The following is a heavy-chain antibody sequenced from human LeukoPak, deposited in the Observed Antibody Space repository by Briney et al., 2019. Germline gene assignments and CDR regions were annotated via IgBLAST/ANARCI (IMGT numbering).Heavy chain of an antibody. J-gene: IGHJ3*02. V-gene: IGHV3-53*01. D-gene: IGHD3-22*01. CDR1: GFTVSSNY. CDR3: AREGPSYYDSSGYYYSSGDAFDI. CDR2: IYSGGST. Sequence: GGSLRLSCAASGFTVSSNYMSWVRQAPGKGLEWVSVIYSGGSTYYADSVKGRSTISRDNSKNTQYLQMNSLRAEDTAVYYCAREGPSYYDSSGYYYSSGDAFDIWGQGTMVTVSS.